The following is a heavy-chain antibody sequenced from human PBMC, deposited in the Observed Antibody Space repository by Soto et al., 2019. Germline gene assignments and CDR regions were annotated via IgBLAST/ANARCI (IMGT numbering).Heavy chain of an antibody. J-gene: IGHJ4*02. V-gene: IGHV1-46*01. Sequence: QVQLVQSGAEVKKPGASVKVSCKASGDSFTDYYIHWVRQAPGQGLEWMGTVNPSGGHTTYAQHFLGRMTMTRDTSTSTLYMELTSLTSEDTAVYYCARGGHVVVVTAVLDYWGQGTLVTASS. D-gene: IGHD2-21*02. CDR2: VNPSGGHT. CDR1: GDSFTDYY. CDR3: ARGGHVVVVTAVLDY.